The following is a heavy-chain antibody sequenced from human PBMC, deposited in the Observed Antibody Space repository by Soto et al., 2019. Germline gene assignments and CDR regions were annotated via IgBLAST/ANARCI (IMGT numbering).Heavy chain of an antibody. D-gene: IGHD3-9*01. J-gene: IGHJ6*03. CDR2: IWYDGSNK. CDR1: GFTFSSYG. CDR3: ARRYDILTGYYGKNYYYYYMDV. V-gene: IGHV3-33*01. Sequence: GGSLRLSCAASGFTFSSYGMHWVRQAPGKGLEWVAVIWYDGSNKYYADSVKGRFTISRDNSKNTLYLQMNSLRAEDTAVYYCARRYDILTGYYGKNYYYYYMDVWGKGTTVTVSS.